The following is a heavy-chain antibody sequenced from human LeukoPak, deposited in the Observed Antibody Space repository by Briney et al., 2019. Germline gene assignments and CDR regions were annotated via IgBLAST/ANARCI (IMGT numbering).Heavy chain of an antibody. CDR1: GYRFTNHW. J-gene: IGHJ4*02. V-gene: IGHV5-51*01. CDR2: IYAGDSDT. CDR3: VTAAHFDY. D-gene: IGHD6-13*01. Sequence: GESLKISCKGSGYRFTNHWIGWVRQMPRKGLEWMAIIYAGDSDTRYSPSFQGQVTISVDKSISTAYLQWSSLKASDTAIYYCVTAAHFDYWGQGTLVTVSS.